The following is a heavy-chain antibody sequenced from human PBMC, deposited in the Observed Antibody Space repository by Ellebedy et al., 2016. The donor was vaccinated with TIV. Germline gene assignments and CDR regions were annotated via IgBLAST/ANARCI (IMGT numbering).Heavy chain of an antibody. J-gene: IGHJ5*02. CDR3: ASRLGIGP. CDR2: ISGSTGPI. V-gene: IGHV3-48*01. CDR1: GFTFSNHG. Sequence: GESLKISXAASGFTFSNHGIHWVRQAPGKGLEWISYISGSTGPIHYADSVKGRFTISSDKAKNLLYLEMNNLRADDTAVYYCASRLGIGPWGQGTLVTVSS. D-gene: IGHD3-16*01.